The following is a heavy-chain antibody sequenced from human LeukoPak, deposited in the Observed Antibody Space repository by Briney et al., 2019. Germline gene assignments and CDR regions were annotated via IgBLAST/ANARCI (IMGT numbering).Heavy chain of an antibody. CDR1: GYTFTDYY. V-gene: IGHV1-69-2*01. CDR3: ATVKEHKFWSGYYTDPQRWFDP. CDR2: VDPEDGET. Sequence: VTVSCKASGYTFTDYYMHWVQQAPGKGLEWMGRVDPEDGETIYAEKFQGRVTITADTSTDTAYMELSSLRSEDTAVYYCATVKEHKFWSGYYTDPQRWFDPWGQGTLVSVSS. D-gene: IGHD3-3*01. J-gene: IGHJ5*02.